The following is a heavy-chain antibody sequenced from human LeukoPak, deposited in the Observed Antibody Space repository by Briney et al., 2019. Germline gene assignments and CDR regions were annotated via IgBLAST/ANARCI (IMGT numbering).Heavy chain of an antibody. J-gene: IGHJ5*02. CDR2: IIPIFGTA. Sequence: SVKVSCKVSGYTLTELSIHWVRQAPGKGLEWMGGIIPIFGTANYAQKFQGRVTITADKSTSTAYMELSSLRSEDTAVYYCAGSITIFGVAQGWFDPWGQGTLVTVSS. D-gene: IGHD3-3*01. CDR1: GYTLTELS. V-gene: IGHV1-69*06. CDR3: AGSITIFGVAQGWFDP.